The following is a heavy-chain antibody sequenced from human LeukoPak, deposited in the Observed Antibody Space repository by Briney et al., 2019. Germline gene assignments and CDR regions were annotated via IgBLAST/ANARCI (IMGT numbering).Heavy chain of an antibody. J-gene: IGHJ6*02. CDR3: ARVEEGSECLDV. Sequence: GGSLRLSCAASGFTFSSHNMDWVRQAPGKGLEWISYISSSSSTIYYADSVKGRFTISRDNAKNSLYLQMNSLRAEDTAVYYCARVEEGSECLDVWGQGTTVTVSS. CDR1: GFTFSSHN. V-gene: IGHV3-48*01. CDR2: ISSSSSTI. D-gene: IGHD3-3*01.